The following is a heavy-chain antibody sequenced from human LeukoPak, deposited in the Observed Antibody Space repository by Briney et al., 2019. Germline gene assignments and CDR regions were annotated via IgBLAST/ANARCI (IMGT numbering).Heavy chain of an antibody. CDR1: GYTFTSYG. D-gene: IGHD2-15*01. J-gene: IGHJ4*02. CDR2: ISAYNGNT. CDR3: ARVGAYCSGGSCYFDY. V-gene: IGHV1-18*01. Sequence: GASVKVSCKASGYTFTSYGISWVRQAPGQGLEWMGWISAYNGNTNNAQKLQGRVTMTTDTSTSTAYMELRSLRSDDTAVYYCARVGAYCSGGSCYFDYWGQGTLVTVSS.